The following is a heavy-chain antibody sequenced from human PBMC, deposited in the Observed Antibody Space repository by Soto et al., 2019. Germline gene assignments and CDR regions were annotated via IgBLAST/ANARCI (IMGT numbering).Heavy chain of an antibody. J-gene: IGHJ3*02. CDR3: ARDRVGDMSSFDI. CDR1: GYTFTDYY. V-gene: IGHV1-2*02. D-gene: IGHD3-16*01. Sequence: ASVKVSCKASGYTFTDYYIHWVRQAPGQGLECMGWINGNSGGTGYAQKFQGRVTLTRDTSMSTAYMELTRLRSDDTAVYFCARDRVGDMSSFDIWGQGTMVTVSS. CDR2: INGNSGGT.